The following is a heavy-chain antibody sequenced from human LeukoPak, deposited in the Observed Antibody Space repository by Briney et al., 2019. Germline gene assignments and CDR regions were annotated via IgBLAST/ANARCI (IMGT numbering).Heavy chain of an antibody. CDR2: ISAYNGKT. V-gene: IGHV1-18*01. Sequence: ASVKVSCKASGYTFTSYGISWVRQAPGQGLEWMGWISAYNGKTNYAQKLQGRVTMTTDTSTSAAYMELRSLRSDDTAVYYCARDPAYYDSSGYFDYWGQGTLVTVSS. CDR3: ARDPAYYDSSGYFDY. CDR1: GYTFTSYG. J-gene: IGHJ4*02. D-gene: IGHD3-22*01.